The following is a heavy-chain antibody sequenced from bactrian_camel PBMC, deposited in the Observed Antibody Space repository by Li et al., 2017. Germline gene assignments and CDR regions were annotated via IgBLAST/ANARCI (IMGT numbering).Heavy chain of an antibody. Sequence: VQLVESGGGSVQPGGSLRLSCASSGSIYDTMCMGWVRQAPGKEREGVAAISPGSGRRYYGDSVKGRFTISKDNAKNTLYLQMNALKPEDTAMYYCAAGDLLCKGVHELAHWGQGTQVTVSS. CDR3: AAGDLLCKGVHELAH. V-gene: IGHV3S54*01. J-gene: IGHJ4*01. CDR1: GSIYDTMC. CDR2: ISPGSGRR. D-gene: IGHD2*01.